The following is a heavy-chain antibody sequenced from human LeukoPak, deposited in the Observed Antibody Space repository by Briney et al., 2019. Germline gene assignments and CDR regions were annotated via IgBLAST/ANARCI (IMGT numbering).Heavy chain of an antibody. Sequence: QLGRSLRLSCPGTGFPFGGSGMHWFRQTPGKGLEWVSVIAYGGSTAFYADSVEARFTISRAHSQNTLSVEMDDLRAEDSAVFYGTRYNNVLFDYWARGTLVTVPS. D-gene: IGHD1-14*01. CDR1: GFPFGGSG. CDR2: IAYGGSTA. V-gene: IGHV3-33*01. J-gene: IGHJ4*02. CDR3: TRYNNVLFDY.